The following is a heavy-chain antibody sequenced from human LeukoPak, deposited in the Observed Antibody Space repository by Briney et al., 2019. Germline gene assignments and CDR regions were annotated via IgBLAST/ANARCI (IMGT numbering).Heavy chain of an antibody. D-gene: IGHD3-10*01. CDR1: GFTFSSYA. Sequence: PGGSLRLSCAASGFTFSSYAMSWVRQAPGKGLEWVSAISGSGGSTYYADSVKGQFTISRDNSKSTLYLQMNSLRAEDTAVYYCAKDEYTFGSGPWYFDLWGRGTLVTVSS. J-gene: IGHJ2*01. V-gene: IGHV3-23*01. CDR2: ISGSGGST. CDR3: AKDEYTFGSGPWYFDL.